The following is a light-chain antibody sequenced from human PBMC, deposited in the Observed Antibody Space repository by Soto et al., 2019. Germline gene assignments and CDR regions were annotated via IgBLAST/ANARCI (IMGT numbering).Light chain of an antibody. CDR2: GAS. V-gene: IGKV3-15*01. CDR1: QTLYNN. J-gene: IGKJ4*01. Sequence: EIVMTQSPATLSVSPGERATLSCRASQTLYNNLAWYQQKLGQAPRLLIYGASARATDIPARFSGSGSGTEFTLPISGLQSEDFGIYYCQQYSDWPLTFGGGTKVEIK. CDR3: QQYSDWPLT.